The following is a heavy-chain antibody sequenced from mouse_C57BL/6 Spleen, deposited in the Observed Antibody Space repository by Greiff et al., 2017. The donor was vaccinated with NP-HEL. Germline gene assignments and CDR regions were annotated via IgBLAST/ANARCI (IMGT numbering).Heavy chain of an antibody. CDR2: IDPANGTH. J-gene: IGHJ2*01. V-gene: IGHV14-3*01. CDR3: ALDGGLRGTSYIDY. D-gene: IGHD2-4*01. Sequence: VQLQQSVAELVRPGASVKLSCTASGFTFKNTYMHWVTQSPEKGLEWIGRIDPANGTHKYAPKFQGTATITADTSSNTAYLQLSSLTSEDTAIYYCALDGGLRGTSYIDYWGQGTTLTVSS. CDR1: GFTFKNTY.